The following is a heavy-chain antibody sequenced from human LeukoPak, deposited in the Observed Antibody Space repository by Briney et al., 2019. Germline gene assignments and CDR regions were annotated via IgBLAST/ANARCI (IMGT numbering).Heavy chain of an antibody. J-gene: IGHJ4*02. Sequence: GGSLRLSCAASGFTVSSNYMSWVRQAPGKGLEWVSVIYSGGSTYYADSVKGRFTISRDNSKNTLHLQMNSLRAEDTAVYYCARDREGSGWYYFDYWGQGTLVTVSS. CDR3: ARDREGSGWYYFDY. V-gene: IGHV3-53*01. CDR1: GFTVSSNY. D-gene: IGHD6-19*01. CDR2: IYSGGST.